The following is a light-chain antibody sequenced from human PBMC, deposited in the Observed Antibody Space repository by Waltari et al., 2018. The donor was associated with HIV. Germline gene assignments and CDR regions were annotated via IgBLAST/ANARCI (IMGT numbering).Light chain of an antibody. CDR1: SSDLGHSHF. Sequence: QSALTQPASVSGSLGQSINISCSGLSSDLGHSHFVSWSQPHPATVPRVIIYDVNNRPSGVSSRFAGSKSGATASLTISGLQAEDEAVYYCASHSTYTLLYVFGSGTELTVL. CDR3: ASHSTYTLLYV. J-gene: IGLJ1*01. CDR2: DVN. V-gene: IGLV2-14*03.